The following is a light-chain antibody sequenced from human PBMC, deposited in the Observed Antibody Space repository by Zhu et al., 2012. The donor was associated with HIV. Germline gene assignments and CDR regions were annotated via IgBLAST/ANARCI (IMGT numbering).Light chain of an antibody. CDR2: GAS. CDR1: ESVSSN. J-gene: IGKJ5*01. CDR3: QQYNNWPPIT. V-gene: IGKV3-15*01. Sequence: EIVMTQSPATLSVSPGERATLSCRASESVSSNLAWYQQKPGQAPRLLIYGASTRATGIPARFSGSGSGTDFTLTISSMQSEDFAVYYCQQYNNWPPITFGQGTRLEIK.